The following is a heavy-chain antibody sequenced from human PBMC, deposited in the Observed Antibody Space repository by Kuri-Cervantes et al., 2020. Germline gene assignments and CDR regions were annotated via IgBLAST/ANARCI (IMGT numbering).Heavy chain of an antibody. J-gene: IGHJ6*03. Sequence: ETLSLTCTVSGGSISSGDYYWSWIRQPPGKGLEWVSSISSSSSYIYYADSVKGRFTISRDNAKNSLYLQMNSLRAEDTAVYYCARVSPEEIMITFGGSYYMDVWGKGTTVTVSS. V-gene: IGHV3-21*03. CDR3: ARVSPEEIMITFGGSYYMDV. CDR2: ISSSSSYI. D-gene: IGHD3-16*01. CDR1: GGSISSGDYY.